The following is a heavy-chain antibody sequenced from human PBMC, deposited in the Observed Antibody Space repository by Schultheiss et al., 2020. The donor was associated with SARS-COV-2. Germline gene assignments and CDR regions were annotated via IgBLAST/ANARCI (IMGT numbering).Heavy chain of an antibody. Sequence: GGSLRLSCTASGFTFGDYAMSWFRQAPGKGLEWVGFIRSKAYGGTTEYAASVKGRFTISRDDSKSIAYLQMNSLKTEDTAVYYCTTYCSGGSCYQADYWGQGTLVTVSS. CDR2: IRSKAYGGTT. V-gene: IGHV3-49*03. CDR3: TTYCSGGSCYQADY. J-gene: IGHJ4*02. D-gene: IGHD2-15*01. CDR1: GFTFGDYA.